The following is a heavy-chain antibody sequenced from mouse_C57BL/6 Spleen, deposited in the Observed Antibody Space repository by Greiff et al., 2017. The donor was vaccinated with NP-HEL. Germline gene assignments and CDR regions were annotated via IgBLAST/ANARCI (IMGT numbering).Heavy chain of an antibody. CDR2: IYPGGGYT. J-gene: IGHJ4*01. Sequence: QVQLQQSGAELVRPGTSVKMSCTASGYTFTNYWIGWAKQRPGHGLEWIGDIYPGGGYTNYNEKFKGKATLTADKSSSTAYMQFSSLTSEDSAIYYCARDSRRGYAMDYWGQGTSVTVSS. CDR3: ARDSRRGYAMDY. CDR1: GYTFTNYW. V-gene: IGHV1-63*01.